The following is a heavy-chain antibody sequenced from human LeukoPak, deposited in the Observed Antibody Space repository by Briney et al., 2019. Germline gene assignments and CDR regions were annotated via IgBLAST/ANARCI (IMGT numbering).Heavy chain of an antibody. V-gene: IGHV1-69*04. D-gene: IGHD4-17*01. CDR2: IIPILGIA. CDR1: GGTFGSYA. Sequence: GSSVKVSCKASGGTFGSYATSWVRQAPGQGLEWMGRIIPILGIANYAQKFQGRVTITADKSTSTAYMELSSLRSEDTAVYYCARIDDYGDYALDYWGQGTLVTVSS. CDR3: ARIDDYGDYALDY. J-gene: IGHJ4*02.